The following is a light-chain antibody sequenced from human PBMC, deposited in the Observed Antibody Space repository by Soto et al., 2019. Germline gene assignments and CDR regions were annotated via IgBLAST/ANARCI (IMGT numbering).Light chain of an antibody. J-gene: IGLJ1*01. CDR2: EGT. V-gene: IGLV2-23*01. Sequence: QSALTQPASVSASPGQSTTIPCTGTSSDVGSYNLVSWFQQHPGKVPKLLIYEGTKRPSGLSDRFSGSKSGTTASLTISGLQAEDEAHYYCYSYAGENLYVFGTGTKLTVL. CDR1: SSDVGSYNL. CDR3: YSYAGENLYV.